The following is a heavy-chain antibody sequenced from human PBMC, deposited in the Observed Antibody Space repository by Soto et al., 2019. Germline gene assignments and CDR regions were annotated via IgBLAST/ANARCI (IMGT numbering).Heavy chain of an antibody. V-gene: IGHV5-10-1*01. CDR2: IDPSDSFI. Sequence: GESLNISCKGSGYIFSNYHSSWVRQMPGKGLEWMGRIDPSDSFITYSPSFEGHVTISVDKSNSTAYLKWSSLKTSDNAMYYCARPAIDSVTLEYLQHWGQGTLVTVSS. D-gene: IGHD2-2*02. CDR3: ARPAIDSVTLEYLQH. CDR1: GYIFSNYH. J-gene: IGHJ1*01.